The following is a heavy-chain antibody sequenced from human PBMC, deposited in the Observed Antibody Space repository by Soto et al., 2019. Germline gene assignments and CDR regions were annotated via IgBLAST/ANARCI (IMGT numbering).Heavy chain of an antibody. D-gene: IGHD7-27*01. CDR3: GKGNSKWGTGDAFDI. CDR1: GFTFNNYD. J-gene: IGHJ3*02. Sequence: GGPLRLSCPASGFTFNNYDLNWVRQAAGKGLEWVSSISGTGGSTFYAGSAKGRFTISRDNSKNTLFLQMTSLRAEDTAVYYCGKGNSKWGTGDAFDIWGQGTMVTVSS. CDR2: ISGTGGST. V-gene: IGHV3-23*01.